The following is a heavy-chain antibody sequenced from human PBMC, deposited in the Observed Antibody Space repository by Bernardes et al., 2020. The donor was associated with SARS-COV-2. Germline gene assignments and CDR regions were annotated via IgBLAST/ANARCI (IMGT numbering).Heavy chain of an antibody. J-gene: IGHJ6*02. Sequence: SETLSLTCTVSGGSISSGGYYWSWIRQHPGKGLEWIGYIYYSGSTYYNPSLKSRVTISVDTSKNQFSLKLSSVTAADTAVYYCAREPKKVMTTVTTDPPYYYYGMDVWGQGTTVTVSS. CDR1: GGSISSGGYY. CDR3: AREPKKVMTTVTTDPPYYYYGMDV. CDR2: IYYSGST. V-gene: IGHV4-31*03. D-gene: IGHD4-17*01.